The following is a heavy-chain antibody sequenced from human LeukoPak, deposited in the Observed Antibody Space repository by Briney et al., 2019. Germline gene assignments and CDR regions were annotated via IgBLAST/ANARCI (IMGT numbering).Heavy chain of an antibody. CDR2: FDPEDGET. V-gene: IGHV1-24*01. CDR1: GYTLTELS. CDR3: ATGILYYDSWSGYLDY. D-gene: IGHD3-3*01. J-gene: IGHJ4*02. Sequence: ASVKVSCKVSGYTLTELSMHWVRQAPGKGLEWMGGFDPEDGETIYAQKFQGRVTMTEDTSTDTAYMELSSLRSEDTAVYYCATGILYYDSWSGYLDYWGQGTLVTVSS.